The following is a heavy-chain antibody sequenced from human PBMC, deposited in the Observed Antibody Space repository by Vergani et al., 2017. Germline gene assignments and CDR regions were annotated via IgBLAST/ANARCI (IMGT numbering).Heavy chain of an antibody. CDR2: INHSGST. CDR1: GGSFSGYY. V-gene: IGHV4-34*01. CDR3: ARGRRSSGWYSGSTFAGRXFDL. D-gene: IGHD6-19*01. J-gene: IGHJ2*01. Sequence: QVQLQQWGAGLLKPSETLSLTCAVYGGSFSGYYWSWIRQPPGKGLEWIGEINHSGSTNYNPSLKSRVTISVDTSKNQFSLKLSSVTAADTAVYYCARGRRSSGWYSGSTFAGRXFDLWGRGTLVTVSS.